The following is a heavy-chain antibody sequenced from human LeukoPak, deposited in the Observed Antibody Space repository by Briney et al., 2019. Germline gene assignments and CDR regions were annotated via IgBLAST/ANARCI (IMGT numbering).Heavy chain of an antibody. CDR3: ARGVGNFRYYFDF. V-gene: IGHV3-48*03. J-gene: IGHJ4*02. Sequence: GGSLRLSCAASGFTFSSYEMNWVRQAPGKGLEWVSYISSSGSTIYYADLVEGRFTISRDNAKNSLSLQMNSLRAEDTAVYYCARGVGNFRYYFDFWGQGTLVTVSS. CDR1: GFTFSSYE. CDR2: ISSSGSTI. D-gene: IGHD2/OR15-2a*01.